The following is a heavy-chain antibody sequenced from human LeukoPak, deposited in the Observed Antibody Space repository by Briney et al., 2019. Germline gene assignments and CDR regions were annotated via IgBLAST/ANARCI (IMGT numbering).Heavy chain of an antibody. J-gene: IGHJ4*02. CDR3: AKDFPFYYYDSSGYYPD. V-gene: IGHV3-21*01. CDR1: GFTFSLYS. CDR2: ISSSSSYI. Sequence: GGSLRLSCAASGFTFSLYSMNWVRQAPGKGLEWVSSISSSSSYIYYADSVKGRFTISRDNSKNTLYLQMNSLRAEDTAVYYCAKDFPFYYYDSSGYYPDWGQGTLVTVSS. D-gene: IGHD3-22*01.